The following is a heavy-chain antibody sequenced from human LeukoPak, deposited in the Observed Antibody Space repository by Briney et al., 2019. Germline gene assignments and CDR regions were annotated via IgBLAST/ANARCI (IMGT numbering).Heavy chain of an antibody. J-gene: IGHJ4*02. CDR2: ISSSGSTI. V-gene: IGHV3-48*03. Sequence: GGALRLSCAASGFTFSSYEMNWVRQAPGKGLEWVSYISSSGSTIYYADSVKGRFTISRDNAKSSLYLQMNSLRAEDTAVYYCARAYSSGWYLSKIDYWGQGSLVTVSS. CDR3: ARAYSSGWYLSKIDY. CDR1: GFTFSSYE. D-gene: IGHD6-19*01.